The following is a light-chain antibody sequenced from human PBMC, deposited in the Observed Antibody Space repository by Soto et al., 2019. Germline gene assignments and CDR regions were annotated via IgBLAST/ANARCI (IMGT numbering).Light chain of an antibody. CDR3: TSYITSSPYV. CDR1: SSDVGGYNF. V-gene: IGLV2-14*01. J-gene: IGLJ1*01. CDR2: EVS. Sequence: QSVLTQPASVSGSPGQSITISCTGTSSDVGGYNFVSWYQQHPGKAPKLMIYEVSNRPSGVSVRFSGSKSGNTPSLTISGLQAEDEADYYCTSYITSSPYVDGTGTKVTVL.